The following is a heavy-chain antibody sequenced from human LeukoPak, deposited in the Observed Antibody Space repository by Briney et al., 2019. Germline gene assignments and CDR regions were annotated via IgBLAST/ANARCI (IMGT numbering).Heavy chain of an antibody. CDR2: IRQRGSDK. V-gene: IGHV3-7*01. J-gene: IGHJ4*02. CDR3: ARGRYGGNSYYFDY. D-gene: IGHD4-23*01. CDR1: GFTSSNYW. Sequence: GGSLRLSCAASGFTSSNYWMSWVRQAPGKGLEWVANIRQRGSDKYYVDSVKGRFTISRDNAENSLYLQVNSLRAEDTAVYYCARGRYGGNSYYFDYWGQGTLVTVSS.